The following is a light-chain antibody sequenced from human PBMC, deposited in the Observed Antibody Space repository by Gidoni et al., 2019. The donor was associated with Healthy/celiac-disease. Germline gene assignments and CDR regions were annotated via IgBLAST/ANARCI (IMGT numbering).Light chain of an antibody. V-gene: IGLV3-19*01. Sequence: SSEVNQEPAVSVGLGQTVRITCQGGSLRSYYASWYQQKPGQAPVLVIYGKNNRPSGIPDRFSGSSSGNTASLTITGAQAEDEADYYCNSRDSSGNHLVFGGGTKLTVL. CDR3: NSRDSSGNHLV. CDR2: GKN. J-gene: IGLJ3*02. CDR1: SLRSYY.